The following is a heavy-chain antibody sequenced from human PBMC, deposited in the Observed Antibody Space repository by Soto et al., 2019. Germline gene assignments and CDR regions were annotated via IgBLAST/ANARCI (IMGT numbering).Heavy chain of an antibody. CDR1: GFTFSSYE. CDR2: ISSSGSTI. J-gene: IGHJ4*02. Sequence: EVQLVESGGGLVQPGGSLRLSCAASGFTFSSYEMNWVRQAPGKGLEWVSYISSSGSTIYYADSVKGRFTISRDNAKNSLYLQMNSLRAEDTAVYYCARSEISYYGDSHYFDYWGQGTLVTVSS. V-gene: IGHV3-48*03. D-gene: IGHD4-17*01. CDR3: ARSEISYYGDSHYFDY.